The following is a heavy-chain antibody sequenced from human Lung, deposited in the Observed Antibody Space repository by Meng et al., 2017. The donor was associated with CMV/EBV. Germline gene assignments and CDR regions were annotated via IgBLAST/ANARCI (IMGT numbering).Heavy chain of an antibody. V-gene: IGHV3-7*04. CDR2: INQDGSQK. CDR3: ARVAAAGRGMDV. D-gene: IGHD6-13*01. CDR1: GFTFSSLW. J-gene: IGHJ6*02. Sequence: GESXKISCAASGFTFSSLWMTWVRQAPGKGLEWVANINQDGSQKNYVDSVKGRFTITRDNAKHSLFMQMNSLRAEDTAVYYCARVAAAGRGMDVWGQGTTVTVSS.